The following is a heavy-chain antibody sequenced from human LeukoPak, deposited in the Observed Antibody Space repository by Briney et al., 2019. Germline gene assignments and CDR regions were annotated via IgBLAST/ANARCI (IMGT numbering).Heavy chain of an antibody. Sequence: PGGSLRLSCAASGFTFSSYSMNWVRQAPGKGLEWVAVISYDGSNKYYADSVKGRFTISRDNSKNTLYLQMNSLRAEDTAVYYCARRLGYWGQGTLVTVSS. V-gene: IGHV3-30*03. CDR1: GFTFSSYS. J-gene: IGHJ4*02. CDR2: ISYDGSNK. D-gene: IGHD3-16*01. CDR3: ARRLGY.